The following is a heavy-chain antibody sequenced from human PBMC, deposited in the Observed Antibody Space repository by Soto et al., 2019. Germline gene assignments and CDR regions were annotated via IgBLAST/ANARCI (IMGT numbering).Heavy chain of an antibody. J-gene: IGHJ4*02. CDR2: IWYDGSNK. CDR1: GFTFSSYG. D-gene: IGHD1-26*01. V-gene: IGHV3-33*01. Sequence: GGSLRLSCAASGFTFSSYGMHWVRQAPGKGLEWVAVIWYDGSNKYYADSVKGRFTISRDNSKNTLYLQMNSLRAEDTAVYYWATDAGMGRKPNFDYWGQGTLVTVPS. CDR3: ATDAGMGRKPNFDY.